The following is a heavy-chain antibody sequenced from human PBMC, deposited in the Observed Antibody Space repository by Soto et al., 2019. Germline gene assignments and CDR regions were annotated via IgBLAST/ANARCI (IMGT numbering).Heavy chain of an antibody. V-gene: IGHV4-61*01. Sequence: SETLSLTCTVSGGSVSSGSYYWSGIRQPPGKGLEWIGYISYSGNTNYNSSLKSRVTISKDTSENQFSLKVNSVTAADTAVYYCARYTTGGTGFDYWGQGTLVTVSS. CDR2: ISYSGNT. CDR3: ARYTTGGTGFDY. CDR1: GGSVSSGSYY. D-gene: IGHD1-1*01. J-gene: IGHJ4*02.